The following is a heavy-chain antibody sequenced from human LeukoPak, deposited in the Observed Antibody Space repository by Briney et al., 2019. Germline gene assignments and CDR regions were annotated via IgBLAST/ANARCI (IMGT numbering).Heavy chain of an antibody. CDR2: INPNSGGT. CDR1: GYTFTGYY. J-gene: IGHJ4*02. D-gene: IGHD4-17*01. CDR3: ARDDDYGDYYFDY. Sequence: GASVKVSCKASGYTFTGYYMHWVRQAPGQGLEWMGWINPNSGGTNYAQKFQGRVTMTRDTSISTAHMELSRLRSDDTAVYHCARDDDYGDYYFDYWGQGTLVTVSS. V-gene: IGHV1-2*02.